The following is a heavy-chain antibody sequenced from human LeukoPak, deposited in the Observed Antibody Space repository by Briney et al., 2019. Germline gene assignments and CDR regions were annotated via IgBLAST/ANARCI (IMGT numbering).Heavy chain of an antibody. CDR3: AREFEYSSGVDY. J-gene: IGHJ4*02. CDR2: ISGSGDST. D-gene: IGHD6-25*01. Sequence: GGSLRLSCAASGFKFSSYAMSWVRQAPGGGLEWVSSISGSGDSTHYADSVKGRFTISRDNSKNTLYLQMKSLRAEDTAVYYCAREFEYSSGVDYWGQGTLVTVSS. V-gene: IGHV3-23*01. CDR1: GFKFSSYA.